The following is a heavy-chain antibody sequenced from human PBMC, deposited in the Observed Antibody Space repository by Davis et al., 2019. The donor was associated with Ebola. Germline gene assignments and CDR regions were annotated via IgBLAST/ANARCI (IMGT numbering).Heavy chain of an antibody. CDR3: ARDPNYYDSSGYYTPTLPPEV. D-gene: IGHD3-22*01. CDR1: GYTLTELS. J-gene: IGHJ4*02. V-gene: IGHV1-2*02. CDR2: INPNSGGT. Sequence: ASVKVSCKVSGYTLTELSMHWVRQAPGQGLEWMGWINPNSGGTNYAQKFQGRVTMTRDTSISTAYMELSRLRSDDTAVYYCARDPNYYDSSGYYTPTLPPEVWGQGTLVTVSS.